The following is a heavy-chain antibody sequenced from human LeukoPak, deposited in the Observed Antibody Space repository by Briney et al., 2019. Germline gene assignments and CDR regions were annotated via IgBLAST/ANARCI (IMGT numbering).Heavy chain of an antibody. V-gene: IGHV3-48*02. CDR1: GFTFSSCS. J-gene: IGHJ4*02. Sequence: GGSLRLSCAASGFTFSSCSMYWVRQAPGKGLEWVSYISSGSSTIYYADSVKGRFTISRDNAKNSLYLQMNSLRDEDTAVYYCASPAHGSGSYFPFDYWGQGTLVTVSS. CDR3: ASPAHGSGSYFPFDY. CDR2: ISSGSSTI. D-gene: IGHD3-10*01.